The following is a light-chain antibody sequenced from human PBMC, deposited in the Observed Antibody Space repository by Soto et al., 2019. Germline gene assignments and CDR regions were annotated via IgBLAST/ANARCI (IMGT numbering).Light chain of an antibody. CDR3: QQYRTAPYT. CDR2: DAF. J-gene: IGKJ2*01. CDR1: QNINNW. Sequence: DIQMTQSPSTLSTSVGDRVTITCRASQNINNWLAWYHQKPGKAPRLLIYDAFSLESGVPSRFSGTGSGTESTTSICILQTDHLAAYFCQQYRTAPYTFLQGTKLEIK. V-gene: IGKV1-5*01.